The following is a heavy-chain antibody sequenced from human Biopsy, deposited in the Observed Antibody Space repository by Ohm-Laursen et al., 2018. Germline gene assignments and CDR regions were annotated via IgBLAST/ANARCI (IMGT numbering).Heavy chain of an antibody. D-gene: IGHD2-2*02. CDR1: GFSLNTRGMS. J-gene: IGHJ6*02. CDR3: ARIPILVVPAAIVYRHRRHLQGLDV. Sequence: ATQTLTLTCTLSGFSLNTRGMSVTWIRQPPGKALEWLARIDLDDAKFYSGSLQTRLTISKGTSENPVVLTLSDVAPVETATYYCARIPILVVPAAIVYRHRRHLQGLDVWGQGTTVIVSS. V-gene: IGHV2-70*16. CDR2: IDLDDAK.